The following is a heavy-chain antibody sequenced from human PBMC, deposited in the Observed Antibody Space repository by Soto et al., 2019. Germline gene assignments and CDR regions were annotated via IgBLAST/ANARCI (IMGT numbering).Heavy chain of an antibody. J-gene: IGHJ6*02. V-gene: IGHV3-21*01. CDR1: GFTFSSYS. Sequence: PGGSLRLSCAASGFTFSSYSMNWVRQAPGKGLEWVSSISGSSSYIYYADSVKGRFTISRDNAKNSLYLQMNSLRAEDTAVYYCARVSWNAVLSYYYYGMHLWCQGPTVTVS. CDR2: ISGSSSYI. D-gene: IGHD1-1*01. CDR3: ARVSWNAVLSYYYYGMHL.